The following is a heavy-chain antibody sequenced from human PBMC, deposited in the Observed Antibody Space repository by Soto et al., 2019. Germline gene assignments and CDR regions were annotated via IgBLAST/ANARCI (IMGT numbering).Heavy chain of an antibody. CDR3: ARRSSSWYFDC. CDR2: ISGSGDST. D-gene: IGHD6-13*01. V-gene: IGHV3-23*01. CDR1: GFTFSSYA. Sequence: EVQLLESGGGLVQPGGSLRLSCAASGFTFSSYAMNWVRPAPGKGLEWVSVISGSGDSTYYADSVKGRFTISRDNSKNTLYLQMNSLRAEDTAVYYCARRSSSWYFDCWGHGTLVTVSS. J-gene: IGHJ4*01.